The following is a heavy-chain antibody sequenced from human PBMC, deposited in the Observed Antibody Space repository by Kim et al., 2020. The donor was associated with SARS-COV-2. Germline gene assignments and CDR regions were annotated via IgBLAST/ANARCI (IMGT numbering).Heavy chain of an antibody. Sequence: TIYHADSVTGRCTISRDNAKNSVYLQRNSLRVEDTAVYYCAREIKNWFDPWGPGTLVTVSS. J-gene: IGHJ5*02. D-gene: IGHD3-16*01. CDR3: AREIKNWFDP. CDR2: TI. V-gene: IGHV3-11*01.